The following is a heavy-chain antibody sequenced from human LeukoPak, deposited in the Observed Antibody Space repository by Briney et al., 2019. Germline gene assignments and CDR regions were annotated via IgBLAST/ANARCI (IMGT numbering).Heavy chain of an antibody. D-gene: IGHD4-17*01. CDR1: GFTFSSYG. Sequence: GRSLRLSCAASGFTFSSYGMHWVRQAPGKGLEWVAVIWYDGSIKYYADSVKGRFTISRDNSKNTLYLQMNSLRAEDTAVYYCARDLVQTTVTTDYYYYGMDVWGQGTTVTVSS. J-gene: IGHJ6*02. CDR2: IWYDGSIK. V-gene: IGHV3-33*01. CDR3: ARDLVQTTVTTDYYYYGMDV.